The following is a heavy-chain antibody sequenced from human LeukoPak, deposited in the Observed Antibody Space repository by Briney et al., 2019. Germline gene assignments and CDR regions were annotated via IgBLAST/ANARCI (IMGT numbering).Heavy chain of an antibody. CDR3: AKVGHPPRLSTDAFDI. J-gene: IGHJ3*02. Sequence: GGSLRLSCAASGFTFDDYAMHWVRQAPGKGLEWVSLISGDGGSTYYADSVKGRFTISRDNSKTSLYLQMNSLRTEDTALYYCAKVGHPPRLSTDAFDIWGQGTMVTVSS. D-gene: IGHD3-16*02. V-gene: IGHV3-43*02. CDR1: GFTFDDYA. CDR2: ISGDGGST.